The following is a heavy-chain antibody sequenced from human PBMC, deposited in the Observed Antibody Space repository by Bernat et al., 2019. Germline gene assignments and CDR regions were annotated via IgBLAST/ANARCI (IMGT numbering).Heavy chain of an antibody. D-gene: IGHD3-9*01. J-gene: IGHJ3*02. CDR1: GGSFSDYY. Sequence: QVQLRQWGAGLLKPSETLSLTCAVYGGSFSDYYWSWIRQPPGKGLEWIGEISHSGSASYSPSLKSRVTISVDTSKSQFSLKVRSVTAADTAVYYCARLTQHFDISTGYYCRAFDIWGQGTMVTVSS. V-gene: IGHV4-34*01. CDR2: ISHSGSA. CDR3: ARLTQHFDISTGYYCRAFDI.